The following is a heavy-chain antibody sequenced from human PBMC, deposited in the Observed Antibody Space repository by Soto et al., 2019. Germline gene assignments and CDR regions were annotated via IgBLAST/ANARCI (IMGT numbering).Heavy chain of an antibody. CDR1: GFTFTSSA. J-gene: IGHJ6*02. CDR2: IVVGSGNT. Sequence: SVKVSCKASGFTFTSSAVQWVRQARGQRLEWIGWIVVGSGNTNYAQKFQERVTITRDMSTSTAYMELSSLRSEDTAVYYCAVHYGSGSYYYYGMDVWGQGTTVTVSS. V-gene: IGHV1-58*01. CDR3: AVHYGSGSYYYYGMDV. D-gene: IGHD3-10*01.